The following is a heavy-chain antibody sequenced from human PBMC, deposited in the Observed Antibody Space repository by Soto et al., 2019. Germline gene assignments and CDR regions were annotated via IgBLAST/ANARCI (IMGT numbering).Heavy chain of an antibody. J-gene: IGHJ1*01. CDR1: GFTFSSYA. V-gene: IGHV3-23*01. Sequence: EVQLLESGGGLVQPGGSLRLSCAASGFTFSSYAMSWVRQAPGKGLEWVSGISGSGDSTYYADSVKGRFTIFRDNSKNTLYLQMNSLGAEDTAVYYCAKGVPGIAVAGTGYFQHWGQGTLVTVSS. CDR3: AKGVPGIAVAGTGYFQH. CDR2: ISGSGDST. D-gene: IGHD6-19*01.